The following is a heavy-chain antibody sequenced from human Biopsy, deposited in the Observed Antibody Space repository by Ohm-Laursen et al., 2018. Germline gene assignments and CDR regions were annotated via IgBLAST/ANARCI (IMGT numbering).Heavy chain of an antibody. CDR3: ARVPSTTRSRDY. V-gene: IGHV1-46*01. CDR1: GYTFSNYG. D-gene: IGHD2-2*01. J-gene: IGHJ4*02. CDR2: INPSGSDA. Sequence: GASVKVSCKTSGYTFSNYGINWVRQAPGQGLEWMGIINPSGSDATYAQKFQGRVTMTRDTSTSTAYMDLSSLRSEDTAVYYCARVPSTTRSRDYWGQGTLVTVSS.